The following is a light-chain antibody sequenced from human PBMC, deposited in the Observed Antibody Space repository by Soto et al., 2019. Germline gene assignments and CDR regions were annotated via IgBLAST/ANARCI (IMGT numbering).Light chain of an antibody. Sequence: EIVLTQSAATLSWSPGGRATLSFRASQSVSSYLAWYQQKPGQAPRLLIYDASNRATGIPARFSGSGSGTDFTLTISSLEPEDFAVYYCQQRSNWLTFGGGTKVDIK. CDR3: QQRSNWLT. V-gene: IGKV3-11*01. CDR1: QSVSSY. J-gene: IGKJ4*01. CDR2: DAS.